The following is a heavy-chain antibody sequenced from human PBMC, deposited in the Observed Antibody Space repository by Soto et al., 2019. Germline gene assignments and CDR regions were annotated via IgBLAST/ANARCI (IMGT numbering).Heavy chain of an antibody. J-gene: IGHJ6*02. CDR1: GGTFSSYA. CDR2: IIPIFGTA. CDR3: ARFRMGGQYYYDSSGYYKYYYYGMDV. Sequence: QVQLVQSGAEVKKPGSSVKVSCKASGGTFSSYAISWVRQAPGQGLEWMGGIIPIFGTANYAQKFQGRVTITADKSTGTAYMELSSLRSEDTAVYYCARFRMGGQYYYDSSGYYKYYYYGMDVWGQGTTVTVSS. V-gene: IGHV1-69*06. D-gene: IGHD3-22*01.